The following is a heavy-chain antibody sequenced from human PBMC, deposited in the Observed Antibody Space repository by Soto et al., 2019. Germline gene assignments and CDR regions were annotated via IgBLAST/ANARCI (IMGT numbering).Heavy chain of an antibody. CDR3: VTARGPHGDVFES. V-gene: IGHV4-30-4*01. J-gene: IGHJ4*02. CDR1: GGSVNSGDHY. Sequence: PSETLSLTCTVSGGSVNSGDHYWSWIRQSPEKGLEWIGYIYYTGATYRNPSLQSRVSISVDTSKNQFSLNLASVTVADTAVYNCVTARGPHGDVFESWGQGALVTVSS. D-gene: IGHD4-17*01. CDR2: IYYTGAT.